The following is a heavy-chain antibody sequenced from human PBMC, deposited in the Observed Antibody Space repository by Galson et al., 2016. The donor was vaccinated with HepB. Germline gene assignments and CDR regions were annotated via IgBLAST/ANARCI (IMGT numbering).Heavy chain of an antibody. CDR2: INSRGSST. CDR1: GFTFSSYA. CDR3: AKELPLVTATDFDY. Sequence: SLRLSCAPSGFTFSSYAMNWVRQAPGKGLEWVSGINSRGSSTYYADSVKGRFTISRDNSENTLFLQMNRLKAEDTAVYYCAKELPLVTATDFDYWGQGALVTVSS. J-gene: IGHJ4*02. V-gene: IGHV3-23*01. D-gene: IGHD2-21*02.